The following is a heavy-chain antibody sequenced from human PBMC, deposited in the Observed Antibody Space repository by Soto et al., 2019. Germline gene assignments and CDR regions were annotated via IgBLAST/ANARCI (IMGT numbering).Heavy chain of an antibody. J-gene: IGHJ4*02. D-gene: IGHD3-3*01. Sequence: SETLSLTCTVSGGSISSYYWSWIRQPPGKGLEWIGYIYYSGSTNYNPSLRSRVTISVDTSKNQFSLKLSSVTAADTAVYYCARAQPDFWSGSHYYFDYWGQGTLVTVSS. CDR2: IYYSGST. V-gene: IGHV4-59*13. CDR1: GGSISSYY. CDR3: ARAQPDFWSGSHYYFDY.